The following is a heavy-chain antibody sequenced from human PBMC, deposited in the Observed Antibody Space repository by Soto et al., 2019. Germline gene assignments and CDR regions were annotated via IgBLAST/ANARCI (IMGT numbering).Heavy chain of an antibody. Sequence: SETLSLTCTVSGGSISNYFCNWIRQPAGKGLEWIGRIDNSGSTNYNPSLKSRITMSADTSRSQFSLKLNSVTAADTAVYYCARGGQDFWSGPFDYWGQGALVTVSS. V-gene: IGHV4-4*07. D-gene: IGHD3-3*01. CDR2: IDNSGST. J-gene: IGHJ4*02. CDR3: ARGGQDFWSGPFDY. CDR1: GGSISNYF.